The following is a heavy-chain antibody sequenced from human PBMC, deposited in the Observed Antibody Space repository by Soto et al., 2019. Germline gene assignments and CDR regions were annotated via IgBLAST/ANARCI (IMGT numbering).Heavy chain of an antibody. V-gene: IGHV4-34*01. D-gene: IGHD3-10*01. CDR2: INHSGST. Sequence: QVQLQQWGAGLLKPSETLSLTCAAYGGSFSGYYWSWIRQPPGKGLEWIGEINHSGSTNYNPSLKSQVPISVDTSKNQCSLKLSSVTAADTAVYYCARLARSYYSSGSYYNNDHWGQGTLVTVSS. CDR1: GGSFSGYY. J-gene: IGHJ4*02. CDR3: ARLARSYYSSGSYYNNDH.